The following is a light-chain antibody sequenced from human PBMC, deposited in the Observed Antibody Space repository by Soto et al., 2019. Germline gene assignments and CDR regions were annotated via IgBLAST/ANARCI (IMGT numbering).Light chain of an antibody. CDR3: CSYAGSYTWV. CDR1: ISDIGTYYY. V-gene: IGLV2-8*01. CDR2: EVS. Sequence: QSALTQPPSASGSPGQSVTISCTGTISDIGTYYYVSWYQQHPGKAPKLIIYEVSKRPSGVPDRFSGSKSDNTASLTISGLQAEDEADYYCCSYAGSYTWVFGGGTKLTVL. J-gene: IGLJ3*02.